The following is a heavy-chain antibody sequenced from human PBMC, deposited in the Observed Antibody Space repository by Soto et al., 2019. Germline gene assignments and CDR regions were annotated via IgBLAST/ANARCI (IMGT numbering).Heavy chain of an antibody. CDR2: IIPILGIA. V-gene: IGHV1-69*02. CDR3: ATSSSETTVTTNAFDI. D-gene: IGHD4-17*01. CDR1: GGTFSSYT. Sequence: QVQLVQSGAEVKKPGSSVKVSCKASGGTFSSYTISWVRQAPGQGLEWMGRIIPILGIANYAQKFQGRVTITADKSTSTAYMELSSLRSEDTAVYYCATSSSETTVTTNAFDIWGQGTMVTVSS. J-gene: IGHJ3*02.